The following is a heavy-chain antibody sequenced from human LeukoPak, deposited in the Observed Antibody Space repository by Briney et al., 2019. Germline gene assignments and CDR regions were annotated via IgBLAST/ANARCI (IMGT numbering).Heavy chain of an antibody. D-gene: IGHD6-13*01. CDR1: GFTFSSYW. V-gene: IGHV3-49*03. Sequence: GGSLRLSCAASGFTFSSYWMSWFRQAPGKGLEWVGFIRSKAYGGTTEYAASVKGRFTISRDDSKSIAYLQMNSLKTEDTAVYYCTREGGSSPLNYWGQGTLVTVSS. CDR2: IRSKAYGGTT. J-gene: IGHJ4*02. CDR3: TREGGSSPLNY.